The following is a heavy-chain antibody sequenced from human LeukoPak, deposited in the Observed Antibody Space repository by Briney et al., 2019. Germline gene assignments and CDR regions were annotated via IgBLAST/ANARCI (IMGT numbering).Heavy chain of an antibody. J-gene: IGHJ4*02. CDR2: IYYSGST. V-gene: IGHV4-59*01. Sequence: SETLSLTCTVSGGSINSYYWSWIRQPPGKGLEWSGYIYYSGSTNYNPSLKSRVTISVDTSKNQFSLKLSSVTAADTAVYYCARDARFYGDYYFDYWGQGTLVTVSS. D-gene: IGHD4-17*01. CDR1: GGSINSYY. CDR3: ARDARFYGDYYFDY.